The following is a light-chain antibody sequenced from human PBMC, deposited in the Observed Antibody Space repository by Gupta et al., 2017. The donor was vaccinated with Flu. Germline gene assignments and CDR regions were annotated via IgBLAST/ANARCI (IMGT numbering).Light chain of an antibody. CDR1: SSDIGFHDY. J-gene: IGLJ2*01. V-gene: IGLV2-14*01. CDR2: EVS. Sequence: ARNQPASVSGSRGQSITISCTGTSSDIGFHDYVSWYQQHPGKAPKLMTDEVSNRPSGVSTRFSGYKSGNTASLTISGLQAEDDAYYSCSAYTSSAALLFGGGTKLAVL. CDR3: SAYTSSAALL.